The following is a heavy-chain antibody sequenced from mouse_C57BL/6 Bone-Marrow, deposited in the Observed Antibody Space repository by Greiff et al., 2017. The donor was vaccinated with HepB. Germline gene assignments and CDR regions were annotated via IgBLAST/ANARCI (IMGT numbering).Heavy chain of an antibody. CDR2: IGPGSGST. V-gene: IGHV1-77*01. CDR3: ARRYGNYSYYFDY. D-gene: IGHD2-10*02. J-gene: IGHJ2*01. Sequence: QVQLKESGAELVKPGASVKISCKASGSTFTDYYINWVQQLPGQGLGWIGKIGPGSGSTYYNEKFKGKATLTADKSSSTAYMQLSSLTSEDSAVYCCARRYGNYSYYFDYWGQGTTLTVSS. CDR1: GSTFTDYY.